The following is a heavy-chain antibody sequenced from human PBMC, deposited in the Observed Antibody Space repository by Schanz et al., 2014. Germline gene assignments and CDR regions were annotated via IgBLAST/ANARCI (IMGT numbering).Heavy chain of an antibody. CDR3: ARDGGEEVRGSTEGINHCYYGMDV. J-gene: IGHJ6*02. CDR1: GVTFSSYS. D-gene: IGHD3-10*01. CDR2: IIPILGIV. Sequence: QLQLVQSGAEVKKPGSSVKLSCKASGVTFSSYSISWVRQAPGQGLEWMGRIIPILGIVNYAQKFQGRVTNTADKSTSTASMDVSSLRPEVTAVYYSARDGGEEVRGSTEGINHCYYGMDVWGQGTTVTVSS. V-gene: IGHV1-69*04.